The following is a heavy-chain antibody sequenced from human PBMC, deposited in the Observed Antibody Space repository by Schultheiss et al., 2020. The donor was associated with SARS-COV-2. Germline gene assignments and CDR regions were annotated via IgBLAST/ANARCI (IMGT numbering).Heavy chain of an antibody. V-gene: IGHV4-39*01. Sequence: SQTLSLTRAVYGVSISSSSYYWGWIRPPPGKGLEWIGSIYYSGSTYYNPSLKSRVTISVDTSKNQFSLKLSSVTAADTAVYYCARGLVDIVVVVAATPYFDYWGQGTWSPSPQ. CDR2: IYYSGST. D-gene: IGHD2-15*01. CDR3: ARGLVDIVVVVAATPYFDY. CDR1: GVSISSSSYY. J-gene: IGHJ4*02.